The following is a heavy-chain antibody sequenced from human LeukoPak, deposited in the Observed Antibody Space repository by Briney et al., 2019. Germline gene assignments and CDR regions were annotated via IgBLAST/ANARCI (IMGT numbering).Heavy chain of an antibody. CDR2: ISYDGSNK. J-gene: IGHJ4*02. CDR3: ARDYGGLITFGGVLYYFDY. D-gene: IGHD3-16*01. CDR1: GFTFSSYG. Sequence: GGSLRLSCAASGFTFSSYGMHWVRQAPGKGLEWVAVISYDGSNKYYADSVKGRFTISRDNSKNTLYLQMNSLRAEDTAVYYCARDYGGLITFGGVLYYFDYWGQGTLVTVSS. V-gene: IGHV3-30*03.